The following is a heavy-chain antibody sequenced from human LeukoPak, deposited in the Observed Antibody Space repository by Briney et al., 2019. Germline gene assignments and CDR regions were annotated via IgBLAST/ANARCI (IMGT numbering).Heavy chain of an antibody. V-gene: IGHV3-7*01. J-gene: IGHJ6*02. CDR1: GFTFSSYW. CDR3: ARDNLAGRGYYYGMDV. CDR2: IKQDGSEK. Sequence: GGSLRLSCAASGFTFSSYWMGWVRQAPGKGLEWVANIKQDGSEKYYVDSVKGRFTISRDNAKNSLYLQMNSLRAEDTAVYYCARDNLAGRGYYYGMDVWGQGTTVTVSS.